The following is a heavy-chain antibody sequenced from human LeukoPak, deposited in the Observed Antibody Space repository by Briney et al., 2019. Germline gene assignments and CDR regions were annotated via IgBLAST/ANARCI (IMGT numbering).Heavy chain of an antibody. CDR1: GFTFSSYA. Sequence: GGSLRLSCAASGFTFSSYAMHWVRQAPGKGLEWVAVISYDGSNKYYADSVKGRFTISRDNSKNTLYLQMNSLRAEDTAVYYCARDRLDSQASFDYWGQGTLVTVSS. D-gene: IGHD3/OR15-3a*01. CDR2: ISYDGSNK. J-gene: IGHJ4*02. V-gene: IGHV3-30-3*01. CDR3: ARDRLDSQASFDY.